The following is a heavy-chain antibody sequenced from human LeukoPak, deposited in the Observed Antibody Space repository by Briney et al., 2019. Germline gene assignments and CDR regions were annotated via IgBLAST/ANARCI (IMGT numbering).Heavy chain of an antibody. Sequence: VASVKVSCKASGYTFSSYYMHWVRQAPGQGLEWMGIINPSGGSTSYAEKFQGRVTMTRDMSTSTVYMELSSLRSEDTAVYYCAKESRPRRQWLVLVLRGNNWFDPWGQGTLVNVSS. J-gene: IGHJ5*02. D-gene: IGHD6-19*01. V-gene: IGHV1-46*01. CDR3: AKESRPRRQWLVLVLRGNNWFDP. CDR1: GYTFSSYY. CDR2: INPSGGST.